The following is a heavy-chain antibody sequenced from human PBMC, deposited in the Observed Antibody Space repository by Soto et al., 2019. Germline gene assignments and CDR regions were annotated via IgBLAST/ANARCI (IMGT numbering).Heavy chain of an antibody. CDR1: GFNFRNYD. CDR3: AKSGSWSFCYMAV. V-gene: IGHV3-23*01. CDR2: ISGSGGRT. Sequence: EVQLLESGGGLGQPGGSLRLSCAASGFNFRNYDMSWVRQAPGKVLEWVSAISGSGGRTYYADSVKGRFTVSRDDYQNTLYLQMNSLRVEDTAVYYCAKSGSWSFCYMAVWGNGTTVTVSS. J-gene: IGHJ6*03. D-gene: IGHD6-13*01.